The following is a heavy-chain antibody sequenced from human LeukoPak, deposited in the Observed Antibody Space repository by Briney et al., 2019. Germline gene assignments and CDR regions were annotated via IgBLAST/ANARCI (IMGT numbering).Heavy chain of an antibody. Sequence: PSETLSLTCTVSGGSISSSSYYWGWIRQPPGKGLEWIGSIYYSGSTYYNPSLKSRVTISVDTSKNQFSLKLSSVTAADTAVYYCARHSERITIFGVVSTPSDYWGQGTLVTVSS. CDR2: IYYSGST. CDR3: ARHSERITIFGVVSTPSDY. CDR1: GGSISSSSYY. J-gene: IGHJ4*02. V-gene: IGHV4-39*01. D-gene: IGHD3-3*01.